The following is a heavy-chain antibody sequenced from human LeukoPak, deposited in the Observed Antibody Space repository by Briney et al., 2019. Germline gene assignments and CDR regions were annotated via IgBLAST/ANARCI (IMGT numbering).Heavy chain of an antibody. CDR3: ARDSGAGEVEYYFDY. CDR2: ISSNGGST. Sequence: GGSLRLSCAASGFTFSSYAMHWVRQAPGKGLEYVSAISSNGGSTYYANSVKGRFTISRDNSKNTLYLQMGSLRAEDMAVYYCARDSGAGEVEYYFDYWGQGTLVTVSS. D-gene: IGHD3-10*01. V-gene: IGHV3-64*01. CDR1: GFTFSSYA. J-gene: IGHJ4*02.